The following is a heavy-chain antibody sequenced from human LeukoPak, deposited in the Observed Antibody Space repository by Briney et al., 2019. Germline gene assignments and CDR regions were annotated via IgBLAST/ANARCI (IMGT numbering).Heavy chain of an antibody. CDR3: ARETIAVQSLDWFDP. Sequence: GRFTISRDNSKNTLYLQMNSLRAEDTVVYYCARETIAVQSLDWFDPWGQGTLVTVSS. V-gene: IGHV3-30*07. J-gene: IGHJ5*02. D-gene: IGHD6-19*01.